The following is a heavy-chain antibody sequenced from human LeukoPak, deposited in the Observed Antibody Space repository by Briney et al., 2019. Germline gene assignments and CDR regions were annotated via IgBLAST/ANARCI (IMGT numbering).Heavy chain of an antibody. J-gene: IGHJ5*02. CDR3: ARDRNYDFWSGYSSDGWLDP. Sequence: GGSLRLSCAASGFTFSSYGMHWVRQAPGKGLEWVAVIWYDGSNKYYADSVKGRFTISRDNSKNTLYLQMNSLRAEDTAVYYCARDRNYDFWSGYSSDGWLDPWGQGTLVTVSS. D-gene: IGHD3-3*01. V-gene: IGHV3-33*01. CDR2: IWYDGSNK. CDR1: GFTFSSYG.